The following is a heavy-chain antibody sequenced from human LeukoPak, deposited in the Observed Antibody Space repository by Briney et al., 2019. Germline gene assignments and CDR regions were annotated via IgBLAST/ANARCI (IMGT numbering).Heavy chain of an antibody. CDR3: ARRGGYGDLPDAFDI. J-gene: IGHJ3*02. CDR2: INPNSGGT. CDR1: GYTFTGDY. V-gene: IGHV1-2*02. D-gene: IGHD4-17*01. Sequence: ASVKVSCKASGYTFTGDYMHWVRQAPGQGLEWMGWINPNSGGTNYAQKFQGRVTMTRETSISTAYMELSRLRSDDTAVYYCARRGGYGDLPDAFDIWGQGTMVTVSS.